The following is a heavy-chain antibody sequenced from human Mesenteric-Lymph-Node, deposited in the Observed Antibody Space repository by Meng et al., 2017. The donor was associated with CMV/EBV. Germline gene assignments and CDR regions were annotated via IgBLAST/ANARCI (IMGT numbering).Heavy chain of an antibody. J-gene: IGHJ4*02. Sequence: SQTLSLTCSVSGGSISSSYWSWIRQPPGKGLEWFGYIYHSGSTNFNPSLKSRVTISLDTSKNQFSLKLTSVTAADTAVYYCVTFRGTGVFDNWGQGMLVTVSS. CDR3: VTFRGTGVFDN. D-gene: IGHD3-16*01. CDR1: GGSISSSY. V-gene: IGHV4-59*01. CDR2: IYHSGST.